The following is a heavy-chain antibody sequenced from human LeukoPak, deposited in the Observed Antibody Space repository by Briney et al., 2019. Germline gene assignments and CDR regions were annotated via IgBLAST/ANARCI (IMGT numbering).Heavy chain of an antibody. CDR1: DDSITMYY. J-gene: IGHJ6*03. V-gene: IGHV4-59*01. CDR2: VDHTGST. Sequence: SETLSLTCTVSDDSITMYYWTWIRQPPGKGLEWIGYVDHTGSTKFNPSLNGRVSISIDTSKNQFSLKLTSVTAADTALYYCARARLAADDYYYLDVWGKGTTVIVSS. D-gene: IGHD6-13*01. CDR3: ARARLAADDYYYLDV.